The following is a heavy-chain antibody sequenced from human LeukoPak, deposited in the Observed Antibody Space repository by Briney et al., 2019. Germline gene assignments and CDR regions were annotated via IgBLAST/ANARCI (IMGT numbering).Heavy chain of an antibody. J-gene: IGHJ2*01. CDR3: ARAYYDTSGYPGWYFDL. CDR2: IYTSGST. D-gene: IGHD3-22*01. Sequence: SETLSLTCTVSGGSISSYYWSWIRQPAGKGLQWIGRIYTSGSTNYNPSLKSRVTMSVDTSRNQFSLKLTSVTAADTAVYYCARAYYDTSGYPGWYFDLWGRGTLVTVSS. CDR1: GGSISSYY. V-gene: IGHV4-4*07.